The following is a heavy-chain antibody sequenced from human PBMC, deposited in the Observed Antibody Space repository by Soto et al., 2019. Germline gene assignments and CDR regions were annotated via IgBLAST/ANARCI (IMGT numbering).Heavy chain of an antibody. J-gene: IGHJ3*02. Sequence: PGGSLRLSCAASGFTFSSYSMNWVRPAPGKGLEWVSSISSSSSYIYYADSVKGRFTISRDNAKNSLYLQMNSLRAEDTAVYYCARGFTYYDSSGYPYDAFDIWGQGTMVTVSS. V-gene: IGHV3-21*01. CDR1: GFTFSSYS. CDR2: ISSSSSYI. CDR3: ARGFTYYDSSGYPYDAFDI. D-gene: IGHD3-22*01.